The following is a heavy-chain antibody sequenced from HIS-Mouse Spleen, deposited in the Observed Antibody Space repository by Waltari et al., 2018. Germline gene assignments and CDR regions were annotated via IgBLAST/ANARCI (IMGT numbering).Heavy chain of an antibody. CDR1: GGSFSGYY. J-gene: IGHJ4*02. CDR3: ARGPQAGGQDY. Sequence: QVQLQQWGAGLLKPSETLSLTCAVYGGSFSGYYWSWIRQPPGKGLEWIGEINHSGSTNYNPSLKSRVTISVDTSKNQFSLKLSSVTAADTAVYYCARGPQAGGQDYWGQGTLVTVSS. V-gene: IGHV4-34*01. CDR2: INHSGST. D-gene: IGHD3-16*01.